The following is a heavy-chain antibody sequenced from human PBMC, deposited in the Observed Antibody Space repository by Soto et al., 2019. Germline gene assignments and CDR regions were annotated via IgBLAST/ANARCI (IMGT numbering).Heavy chain of an antibody. CDR2: ISSNGGST. CDR3: VKDRSEGYYDSSIDP. V-gene: IGHV3-64D*06. CDR1: GFTFSSYA. D-gene: IGHD3-22*01. Sequence: PGGSLRLSCSASGFTFSSYAMHWVRQAPGKGLEYVSAISSNGGSTYYADSVKGRFTTSRDNSKNTLYLQMSSLRAEDTAVYYCVKDRSEGYYDSSIDPWGQGTLVTVSS. J-gene: IGHJ5*02.